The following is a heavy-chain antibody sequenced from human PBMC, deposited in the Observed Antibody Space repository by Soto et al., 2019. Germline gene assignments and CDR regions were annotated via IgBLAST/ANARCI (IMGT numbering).Heavy chain of an antibody. D-gene: IGHD6-19*01. V-gene: IGHV3-23*01. CDR2: ISGSGGST. CDR1: GFTFSSYA. CDR3: ARAGGIAVPGSPLAY. J-gene: IGHJ4*02. Sequence: EVQLLESGGGSGQPGGSLRLSCATSGFTFSSYAMNWVRQAPGKGLEWVSAISGSGGSTNYADSVEGRFTISRDNSKNTLYLQMSSLRAEDTAVYYCARAGGIAVPGSPLAYWRQATLFTVSS.